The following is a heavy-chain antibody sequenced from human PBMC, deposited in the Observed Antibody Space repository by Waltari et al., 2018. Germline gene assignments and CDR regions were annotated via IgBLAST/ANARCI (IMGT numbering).Heavy chain of an antibody. CDR1: GGSISSSSYY. Sequence: QLQLQESGPGLVKPSETLSLTCTVSGGSISSSSYYWCWIRQPQGKGLEWIGSIYYSGSTYYNPSLKSRVTISVDTSKNQFSLKLSSVTAADTAVYYCARDPYSSGWLGVYWGQGTLVTVSS. J-gene: IGHJ4*02. CDR3: ARDPYSSGWLGVY. V-gene: IGHV4-39*02. D-gene: IGHD6-19*01. CDR2: IYYSGST.